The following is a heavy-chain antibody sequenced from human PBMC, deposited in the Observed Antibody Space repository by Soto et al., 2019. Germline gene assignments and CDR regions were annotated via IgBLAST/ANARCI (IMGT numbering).Heavy chain of an antibody. D-gene: IGHD1-26*01. J-gene: IGHJ6*03. CDR1: GFTFVDYA. CDR2: ISWNSGSI. Sequence: EVQLVESGGGLIQPGRSLRLSCAASGFTFVDYAMHWVRQPPGKGLEWVSTISWNSGSISYADSVRGRFTISRDNAKNAMYLQMNSLRVEDTALYYCAKDHGGGTYLFYAYMDVWGKGTTVTVS. CDR3: AKDHGGGTYLFYAYMDV. V-gene: IGHV3-9*01.